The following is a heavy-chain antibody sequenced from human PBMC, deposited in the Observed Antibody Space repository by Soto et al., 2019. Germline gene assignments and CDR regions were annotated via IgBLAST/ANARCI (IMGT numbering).Heavy chain of an antibody. V-gene: IGHV4-59*01. CDR2: IHYNGNT. CDR1: RDPISTFY. J-gene: IGHJ2*01. Sequence: QVQVLESGPGLVKPSETLSVTYTVFRDPISTFYWSWIRQSPGNGLEWIECIHYNGNTYSNPSRKSRFTFSLDTPRNQISLKLSAVTAADPAVYYCVRDRKPDQWLGLAYWGRGTLVSVSS. CDR3: VRDRKPDQWLGLAY. D-gene: IGHD6-19*01.